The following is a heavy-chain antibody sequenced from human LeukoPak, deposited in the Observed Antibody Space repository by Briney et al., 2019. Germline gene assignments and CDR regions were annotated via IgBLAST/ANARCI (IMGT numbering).Heavy chain of an antibody. Sequence: SLRLSCTASGFTFGDYAMSWVRQAPGKGLEWVGFIRNKAYGVTTEYAASVKGRFTISRDDSKSIAYLQMNSLKTEDTAVYYCTRDTGYYDSSGSYYTQPNDYWGQGTLVTVSS. CDR1: GFTFGDYA. V-gene: IGHV3-49*04. J-gene: IGHJ4*02. CDR3: TRDTGYYDSSGSYYTQPNDY. CDR2: IRNKAYGVTT. D-gene: IGHD3-22*01.